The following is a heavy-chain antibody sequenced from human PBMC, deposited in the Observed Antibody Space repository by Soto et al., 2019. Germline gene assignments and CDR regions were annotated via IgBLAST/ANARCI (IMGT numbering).Heavy chain of an antibody. V-gene: IGHV4-38-2*01. CDR2: IYHSGST. D-gene: IGHD1-26*01. J-gene: IGHJ5*02. CDR3: ARLVGATQSGWFDP. Sequence: SETLSLTCAVSGYSISSGYYWGWIRQPPGKGLEWIGSIYHSGSTYYNPSLKSRVTISVDTSKNQFSLKLSSVTAADTAVYYCARLVGATQSGWFDPRGQGTLVTVSS. CDR1: GYSISSGYY.